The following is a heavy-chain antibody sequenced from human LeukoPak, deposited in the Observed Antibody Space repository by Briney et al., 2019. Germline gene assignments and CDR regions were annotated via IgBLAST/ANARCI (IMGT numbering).Heavy chain of an antibody. CDR2: IRRRAYGGAA. CDR3: SRNGLIDFDY. J-gene: IGHJ4*02. Sequence: GQSLRLSCTTSGFAFDDFAMSWVRQPAGKGLEWVGFIRRRAYGGAAEYAASVKGRFIISRDDSRGIAYLQMNSLKTEDTAVYYCSRNGLIDFDYWGQGSRVIVSP. V-gene: IGHV3-49*04. D-gene: IGHD2-8*01. CDR1: GFAFDDFA.